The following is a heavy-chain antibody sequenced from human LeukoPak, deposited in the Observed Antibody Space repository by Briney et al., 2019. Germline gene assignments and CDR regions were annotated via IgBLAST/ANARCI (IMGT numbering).Heavy chain of an antibody. CDR2: IYYSGST. V-gene: IGHV4-39*01. CDR3: ASNIAAAVVEYFQH. CDR1: GXSISSYY. D-gene: IGHD6-13*01. Sequence: SETLSLTCTVSGXSISSYYWGWIRQPPGKGLEWIGSIYYSGSTYYNPSLKSRVTISVDTSKNQFSLKLSSVTAADTAVYYCASNIAAAVVEYFQHWGQGTLVTVSS. J-gene: IGHJ1*01.